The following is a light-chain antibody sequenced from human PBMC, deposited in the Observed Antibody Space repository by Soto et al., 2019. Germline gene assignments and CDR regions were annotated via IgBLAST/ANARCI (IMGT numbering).Light chain of an antibody. CDR1: QSIDIW. Sequence: DIQMTQSPSTLSASVGDRVTITCRASQSIDIWLAWYQQKPGKAPKHLIYKASNLESGVPSRFSGSGSGTEFTLNISSLQPDDSATYYCQHYYGYSRTFGQGTKLEIK. J-gene: IGKJ2*01. CDR3: QHYYGYSRT. CDR2: KAS. V-gene: IGKV1-5*03.